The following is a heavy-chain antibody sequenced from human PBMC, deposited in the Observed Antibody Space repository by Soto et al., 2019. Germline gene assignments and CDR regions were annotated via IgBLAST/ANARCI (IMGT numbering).Heavy chain of an antibody. J-gene: IGHJ4*02. D-gene: IGHD5-12*01. CDR3: AKDVDGRRDGYHWGADY. Sequence: QVQLVQSGAEVKKPGSSVKVSCKASGGTFSSYAINWVRQAPGQGLEWMGGIIPVFGTGIYAQKFQGRVTITADKSTNTAYMELSSLRSEDTAVYFCAKDVDGRRDGYHWGADYWGQGTLVTVSS. CDR2: IIPVFGTG. CDR1: GGTFSSYA. V-gene: IGHV1-69*06.